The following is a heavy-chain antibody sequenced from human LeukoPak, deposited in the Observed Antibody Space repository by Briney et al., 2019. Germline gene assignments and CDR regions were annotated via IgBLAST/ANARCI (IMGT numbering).Heavy chain of an antibody. Sequence: PGGSLRLSCAASGFTFSSYSMNWVRRAPGKGLEWVSSISSSSSYIYYADSVKGRFTISRDNAKNSLYLQMNSLRAEDTAVYYCAREGDSSGYYFIDYWGQGTLVTVSS. CDR2: ISSSSSYI. J-gene: IGHJ4*02. D-gene: IGHD3-22*01. CDR3: AREGDSSGYYFIDY. V-gene: IGHV3-21*01. CDR1: GFTFSSYS.